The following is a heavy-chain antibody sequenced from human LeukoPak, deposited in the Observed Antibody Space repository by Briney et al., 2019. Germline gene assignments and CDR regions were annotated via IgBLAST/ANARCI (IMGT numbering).Heavy chain of an antibody. V-gene: IGHV3-23*01. J-gene: IGHJ4*02. CDR1: GFTFSSYA. CDR3: AKKKVPPDSGKALDY. D-gene: IGHD1-1*01. CDR2: ISRSGSTT. Sequence: GGSLRLSCAASGFTFSSYAMSWVRQAPGKGLVWVSAISRSGSTTYYADSVKGRFTISRDNPKNTLYLQMNSLRAEDTAVYYCAKKKVPPDSGKALDYGAKGPLVTVS.